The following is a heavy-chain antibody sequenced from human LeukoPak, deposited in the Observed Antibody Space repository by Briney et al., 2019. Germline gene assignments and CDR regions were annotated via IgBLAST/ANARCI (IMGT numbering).Heavy chain of an antibody. CDR2: IDGSGGSK. V-gene: IGHV3-23*01. CDR1: GFTFSSFA. CDR3: AKDSLVMTTRSLDY. Sequence: PGGSLRLSCAASGFTFSSFAMSWVRQAPGKGLEWVSGIDGSGGSKYYADSVKGRFTISRDNSKNTLYLQMNSLRAEDTAVYYCAKDSLVMTTRSLDYWGQGTLVTVSS. J-gene: IGHJ4*02. D-gene: IGHD2-21*02.